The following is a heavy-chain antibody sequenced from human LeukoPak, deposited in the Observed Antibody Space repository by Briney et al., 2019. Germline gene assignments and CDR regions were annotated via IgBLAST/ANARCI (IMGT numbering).Heavy chain of an antibody. CDR2: IYYSGST. V-gene: IGHV4-61*10. D-gene: IGHD3-10*01. CDR3: ARDGSAEDYMDV. CDR1: GGSISSGTYY. Sequence: KPSQTLSLTCTVSGGSISSGTYYWNWIRQPAGKGLEWIGYIYYSGSTNYNPSLKSRVTISVDTSKSQFSLKLSSVTAADTAVYYCARDGSAEDYMDVWGTGTTVTVSS. J-gene: IGHJ6*03.